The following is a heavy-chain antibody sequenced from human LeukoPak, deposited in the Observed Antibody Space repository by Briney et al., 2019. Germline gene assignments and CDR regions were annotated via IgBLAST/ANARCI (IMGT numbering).Heavy chain of an antibody. J-gene: IGHJ6*03. Sequence: GGSLRLSCAASGFTFSSYSRNWVRQAPGKGLEWVSSISSSSSYIYYADSVKGRFTISRDNAKNSLYLQMNSLRAEDTAVYYCARLVVVAASQGYYYYMDVWGKGTTVTVSS. V-gene: IGHV3-21*01. D-gene: IGHD2-15*01. CDR3: ARLVVVAASQGYYYYMDV. CDR1: GFTFSSYS. CDR2: ISSSSSYI.